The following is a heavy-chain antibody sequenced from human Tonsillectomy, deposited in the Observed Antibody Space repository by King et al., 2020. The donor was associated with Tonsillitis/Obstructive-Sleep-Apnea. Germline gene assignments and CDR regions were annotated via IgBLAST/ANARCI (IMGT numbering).Heavy chain of an antibody. V-gene: IGHV3-9*01. CDR3: AKFSGGYTGYFDY. Sequence: VQLVESGGGLVQPGRSLRHSCAASGFTFDDYAMHWVRQAPGKGLEWGSGISGNSGSIGYADSVKGRFTISRDNAKNSLYLQMNSLRAEDTALYYCAKFSGGYTGYFDYWGQGTLVTVSS. CDR2: ISGNSGSI. CDR1: GFTFDDYA. J-gene: IGHJ4*02. D-gene: IGHD3-16*02.